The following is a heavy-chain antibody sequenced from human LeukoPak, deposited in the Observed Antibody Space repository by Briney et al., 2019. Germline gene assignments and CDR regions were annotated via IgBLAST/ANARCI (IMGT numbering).Heavy chain of an antibody. V-gene: IGHV3-21*01. J-gene: IGHJ4*02. Sequence: GGSLRLSCAASGLTFSSYSMNWVRQAPGKGLAWVSSISSTTSYINYADSVRGRFTISRDNAKNSLYLQMNSLRAEDTAVYYCARSLTAAAGNLGYWGQGTLITVFS. D-gene: IGHD6-13*01. CDR2: ISSTTSYI. CDR1: GLTFSSYS. CDR3: ARSLTAAAGNLGY.